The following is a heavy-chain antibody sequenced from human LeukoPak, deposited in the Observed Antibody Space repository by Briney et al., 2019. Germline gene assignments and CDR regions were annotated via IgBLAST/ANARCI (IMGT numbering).Heavy chain of an antibody. Sequence: GGSLRLSCAASGFTVSSNYMSWVRQAPGKGLEWVSVIYSGGSTYYADSVKGRFTISRDNSKNTLYLQMNSLRAEDTAVYYCATDIVVVPAAISDWGQGTLVPVSS. CDR3: ATDIVVVPAAISD. V-gene: IGHV3-66*01. J-gene: IGHJ4*02. CDR2: IYSGGST. CDR1: GFTVSSNY. D-gene: IGHD2-2*01.